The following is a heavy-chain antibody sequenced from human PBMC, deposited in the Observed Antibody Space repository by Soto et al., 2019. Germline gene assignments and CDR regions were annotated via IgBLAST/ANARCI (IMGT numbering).Heavy chain of an antibody. Sequence: QITLKESGPTLVKPTQTLTLTCTFSGFSLTSSGVGVGWIRQSPGKSLEWLAVVYWNEDRRLSPSLRYRLTITKDTSKNQVVLTMTNVDPVDTGTYYCIYRREAYDYHGLDVWGQGTTVTVSS. D-gene: IGHD3-16*01. CDR3: IYRREAYDYHGLDV. CDR1: GFSLTSSGVG. CDR2: VYWNEDR. V-gene: IGHV2-5*01. J-gene: IGHJ6*02.